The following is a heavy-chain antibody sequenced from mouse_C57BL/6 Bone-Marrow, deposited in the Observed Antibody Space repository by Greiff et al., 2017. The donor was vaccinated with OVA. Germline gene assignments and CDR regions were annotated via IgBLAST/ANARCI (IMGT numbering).Heavy chain of an antibody. V-gene: IGHV14-4*01. CDR1: GFNIKDDY. J-gene: IGHJ3*01. CDR3: TTWGASPAWFAY. CDR2: IDPENGDT. D-gene: IGHD6-1*01. Sequence: EVKLQQSGAELVRPGASVKLSCTASGFNIKDDYMHWVKQRPEQGLEWIGWIDPENGDTEYASKFKGKATITADTSSNTAYLQLSSLTSEDTAVSCVTTWGASPAWFAYWGQGTRVTGSA.